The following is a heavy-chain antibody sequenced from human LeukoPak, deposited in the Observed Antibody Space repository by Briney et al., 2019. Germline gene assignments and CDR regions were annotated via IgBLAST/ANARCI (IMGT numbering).Heavy chain of an antibody. CDR3: ARIRGARDAFAL. CDR2: MYPGDSDH. CDR1: GFRFNRDW. Sequence: GEALKISCKASGFRFNRDWIGWVRQMPGKGLEWVGIMYPGDSDHRYSPPFQGQVTFSADKSVSAAYLQWNSVKAWDSGIYYCARIRGARDAFALWGQGTMVSVSS. J-gene: IGHJ3*01. D-gene: IGHD3-3*02. V-gene: IGHV5-51*01.